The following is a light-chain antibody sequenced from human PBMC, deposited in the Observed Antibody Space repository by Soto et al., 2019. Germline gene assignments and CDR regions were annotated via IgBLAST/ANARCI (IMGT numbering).Light chain of an antibody. CDR2: GAS. V-gene: IGKV3-15*01. J-gene: IGKJ5*01. Sequence: EIVMTQSPATLSMSPGERVTLSFMTSHSVNSHVAWYQQKPGQAPRLLLYGASTRATGIPVRFSGSGFGTEFTLTISSLQSEDFAVYYCQQYKNWPLFGQGTRLEIK. CDR3: QQYKNWPL. CDR1: HSVNSH.